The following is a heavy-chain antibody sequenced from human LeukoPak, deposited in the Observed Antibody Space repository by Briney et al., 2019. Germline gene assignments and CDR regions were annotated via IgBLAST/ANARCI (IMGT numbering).Heavy chain of an antibody. CDR2: IKSKTDGETP. Sequence: GGSLRLSCAASGFTFNYAWMNWVRQAPGKGLEWVGRIKSKTDGETPDYAAPVKGRFTISRDDSENTLYLQMNSLKTEDTAVYYCTTGTVAALCMGYWGQGTLVTVSS. CDR3: TTGTVAALCMGY. D-gene: IGHD6-19*01. V-gene: IGHV3-15*01. J-gene: IGHJ4*02. CDR1: GFTFNYAW.